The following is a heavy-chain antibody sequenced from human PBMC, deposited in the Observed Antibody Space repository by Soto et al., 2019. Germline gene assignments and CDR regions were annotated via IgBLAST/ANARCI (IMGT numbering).Heavy chain of an antibody. J-gene: IGHJ5*02. Sequence: ASVKVSCKASGYTFTSYGISWVRQAPGQGLEWMGWISAYNGNTNYAQKLQGRVTMTTDTSTSTAYMELRSLRSDDTAVYYCARYSYRGYSGYDHPSTWFDPWGQGTLVTVSS. CDR2: ISAYNGNT. CDR3: ARYSYRGYSGYDHPSTWFDP. V-gene: IGHV1-18*01. D-gene: IGHD5-12*01. CDR1: GYTFTSYG.